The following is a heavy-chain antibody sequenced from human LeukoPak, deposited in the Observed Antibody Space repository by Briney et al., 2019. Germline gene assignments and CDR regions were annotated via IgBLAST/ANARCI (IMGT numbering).Heavy chain of an antibody. J-gene: IGHJ4*02. Sequence: PSETLSLTCTVSGGSISSSIYHWGCIRQPPGKGLECIGSIYYSGSTYSNPSLKSRFTISVDTSKHQFSLKLSSVTAADTAVYYCARHDPYCSTASCSNEGGYFDYWGQGTLVTVSS. V-gene: IGHV4-39*01. CDR2: IYYSGST. CDR3: ARHDPYCSTASCSNEGGYFDY. D-gene: IGHD2-2*01. CDR1: GGSISSSIYH.